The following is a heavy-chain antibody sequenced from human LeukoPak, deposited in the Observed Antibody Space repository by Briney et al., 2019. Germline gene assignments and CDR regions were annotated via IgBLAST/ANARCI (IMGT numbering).Heavy chain of an antibody. CDR1: GGSISSGGYY. J-gene: IGHJ4*02. CDR2: IYYSGST. Sequence: SQTLSLTCTVSGGSISSGGYYWSWIRQHPGKGLEWIGYIYYSGSTYYNPSLKSRVTISVDTSKNQFSLKLSSVTAADTAVYYCARGWRYFDWLPLDYWGQGTLVTVSS. D-gene: IGHD3-9*01. CDR3: ARGWRYFDWLPLDY. V-gene: IGHV4-31*03.